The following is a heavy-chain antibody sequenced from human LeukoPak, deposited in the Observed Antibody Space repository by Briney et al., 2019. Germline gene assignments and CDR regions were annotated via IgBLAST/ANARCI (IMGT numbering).Heavy chain of an antibody. D-gene: IGHD3-3*01. CDR2: ISGSGGST. CDR3: AKAPDFWSGYLLS. CDR1: GFTFSSYA. J-gene: IGHJ4*02. V-gene: IGHV3-23*01. Sequence: GGSLRLSCAASGFTFSSYAMSWVHQAPGKGLEWVSAISGSGGSTYYADSVKGRFTISRDNSKNTLYLQVNSLRAEDTAVYYCAKAPDFWSGYLLSWGQGTLVTVSS.